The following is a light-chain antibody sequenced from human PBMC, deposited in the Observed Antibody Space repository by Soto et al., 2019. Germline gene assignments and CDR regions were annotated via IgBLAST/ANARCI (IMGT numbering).Light chain of an antibody. Sequence: DIQMTQSPSTLSASVGDRVTFTCRASQSIGNRLAWYQQKPGKAPKFLIYDASSLQSRVPSRFSGSGSGTEFTLTISSLQPDDFATYYCQQYNTYSPWAFGQGTKVEIK. CDR3: QQYNTYSPWA. V-gene: IGKV1-5*01. CDR2: DAS. J-gene: IGKJ1*01. CDR1: QSIGNR.